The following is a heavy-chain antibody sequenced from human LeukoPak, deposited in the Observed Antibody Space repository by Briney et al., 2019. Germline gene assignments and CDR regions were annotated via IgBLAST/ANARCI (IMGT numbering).Heavy chain of an antibody. CDR2: IKQDGSEK. CDR1: GFTFSSYC. Sequence: GGSLRLSCAVSGFTFSSYCMSWVRQAPGKGLEWVANIKQDGSEKYYVDSVKGRFTISRDNAKNSLYLQMNSLRAEDTAVYYCARGEWELLAYYFDYWGQGTLVTVSS. D-gene: IGHD1-26*01. J-gene: IGHJ4*02. CDR3: ARGEWELLAYYFDY. V-gene: IGHV3-7*01.